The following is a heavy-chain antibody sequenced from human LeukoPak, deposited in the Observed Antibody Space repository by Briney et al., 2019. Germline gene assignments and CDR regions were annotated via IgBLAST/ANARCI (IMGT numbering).Heavy chain of an antibody. Sequence: ASVKVSCKASGYTFTSYYMHWVRQAPGQGLEWMGWINPNSGGTNYAQKFQGRVTMTRDTSISTAYMELSRLRSDDTAVYYCARGLVVADAFDIWGQGTMVTVSS. D-gene: IGHD3-22*01. CDR1: GYTFTSYY. V-gene: IGHV1-2*02. CDR2: INPNSGGT. CDR3: ARGLVVADAFDI. J-gene: IGHJ3*02.